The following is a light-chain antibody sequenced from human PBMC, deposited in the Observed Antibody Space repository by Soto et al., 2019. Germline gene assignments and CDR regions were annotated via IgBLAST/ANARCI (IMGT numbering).Light chain of an antibody. V-gene: IGLV2-14*01. Sequence: QSALTQPASVSGSPGQSVTISCTGTSSDVGAYNLVSWYQQYPGKAPKLMIYEVSNRPSGVSNRFSGSKSGNTASLTISGLRAEDEADYYCSSYTTSSTPSDVFGTGTKVTVL. J-gene: IGLJ1*01. CDR3: SSYTTSSTPSDV. CDR1: SSDVGAYNL. CDR2: EVS.